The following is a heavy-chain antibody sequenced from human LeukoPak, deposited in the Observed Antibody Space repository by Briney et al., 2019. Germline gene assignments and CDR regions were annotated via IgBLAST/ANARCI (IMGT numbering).Heavy chain of an antibody. D-gene: IGHD1-26*01. V-gene: IGHV3-30*02. CDR2: ILYDGSNK. J-gene: IGHJ4*02. CDR1: GFTFSSYG. Sequence: PGGSLRLSCAASGFTFSSYGMHWVRQAPGKGLEWVAFILYDGSNKYYADSVKGRFTISRDNSKNTLYLQMNSLRAEDTAVYYCAKDGSWTHYGFSGSDYFDYWGQGTLVTVSS. CDR3: AKDGSWTHYGFSGSDYFDY.